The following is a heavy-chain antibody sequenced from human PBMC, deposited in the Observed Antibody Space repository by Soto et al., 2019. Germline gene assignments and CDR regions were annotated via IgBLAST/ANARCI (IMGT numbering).Heavy chain of an antibody. V-gene: IGHV1-18*01. Sequence: ASVKVSCKASGYTFTSYGISWVRQAPGQGLEWMGWISAYNGNTNYAQKLQGRVTMTTDTSTSTAYMELRSLRSDDTAVYYCVRVGRNTIFGVVITRFDYWGQGTLVTVSS. D-gene: IGHD3-3*01. J-gene: IGHJ4*02. CDR3: VRVGRNTIFGVVITRFDY. CDR2: ISAYNGNT. CDR1: GYTFTSYG.